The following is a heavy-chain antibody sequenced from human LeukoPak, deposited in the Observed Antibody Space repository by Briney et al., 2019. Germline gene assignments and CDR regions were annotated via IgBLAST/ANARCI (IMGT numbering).Heavy chain of an antibody. J-gene: IGHJ4*02. CDR3: TTDLGGLLDS. D-gene: IGHD4-17*01. Sequence: GGSLRLSCATSGVTFNNAWISWVRQAPGKGLEWIGRIETKIDGGTTDYAAPVKGRFTISRDDSKNTLYLQMNSLKTEDTAVYYCTTDLGGLLDSWGQGTLVTVSS. CDR2: IETKIDGGTT. V-gene: IGHV3-15*04. CDR1: GVTFNNAW.